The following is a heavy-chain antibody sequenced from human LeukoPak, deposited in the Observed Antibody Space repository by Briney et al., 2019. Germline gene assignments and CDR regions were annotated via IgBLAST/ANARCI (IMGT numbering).Heavy chain of an antibody. CDR2: INPSGGST. CDR3: ARDGCSGGSCYYYYYYMDV. Sequence: ASVKVSCKASGYTFTSYYMHWVRQAPGQGLEWMGIINPSGGSTSYAQKFQGRVTMTRDTSTSTVYMELSSLRSEVTAVYYCARDGCSGGSCYYYYYYMDVWGKGTTVTISS. V-gene: IGHV1-46*01. D-gene: IGHD2-15*01. CDR1: GYTFTSYY. J-gene: IGHJ6*03.